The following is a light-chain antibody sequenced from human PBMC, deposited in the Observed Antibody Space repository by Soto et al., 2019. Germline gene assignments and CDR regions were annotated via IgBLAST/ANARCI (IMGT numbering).Light chain of an antibody. J-gene: IGKJ1*01. CDR1: QSVSSN. CDR2: GAS. CDR3: QQYGSSPWT. V-gene: IGKV3-20*01. Sequence: DIVLTQSPDTVSLSPGERATLSCRASQSVSSNLAWYQQKPGQAPRLLIYGASTRATGIPDRFTGSGSGTDFTLTISRLEPEDFAVYYCQQYGSSPWTFGQGTKVDI.